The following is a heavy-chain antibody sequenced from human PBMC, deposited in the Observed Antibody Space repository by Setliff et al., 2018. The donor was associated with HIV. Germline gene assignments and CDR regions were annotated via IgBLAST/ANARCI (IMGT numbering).Heavy chain of an antibody. Sequence: AETLSLTCAVYGGSFSGYYWSWIRQPPGKGLDWIGQINHSGSTRYNPSLKSRVTISVDTSKNQFSLKVNSVTAADTAVYYCARFGVVILRGLDVWGKGTTVTVSS. V-gene: IGHV4-34*01. CDR3: ARFGVVILRGLDV. D-gene: IGHD3-3*01. CDR2: INHSGST. CDR1: GGSFSGYY. J-gene: IGHJ6*04.